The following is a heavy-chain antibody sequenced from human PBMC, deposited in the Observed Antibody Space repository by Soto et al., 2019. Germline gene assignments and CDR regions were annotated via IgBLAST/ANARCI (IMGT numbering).Heavy chain of an antibody. D-gene: IGHD6-25*01. V-gene: IGHV3-30-3*01. CDR3: ARDGIAAAGTTVSSHYLVMDV. CDR1: GFTFSSYA. Sequence: QVQLVESGGGVVQPGRSLRLSCAASGFTFSSYAMHWVRQAPGKGLEWVAVISYDGSNKYYADSVKGRFTISRDNSKSTLSLQMHDLRPEATSVYYCARDGIAAAGTTVSSHYLVMDVWCQGTTV. CDR2: ISYDGSNK. J-gene: IGHJ6*02.